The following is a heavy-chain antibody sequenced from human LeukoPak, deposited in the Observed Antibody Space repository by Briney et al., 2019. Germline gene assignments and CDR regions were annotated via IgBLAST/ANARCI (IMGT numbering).Heavy chain of an antibody. Sequence: GGSLRLSCAASGFNLSNYEMNWVRQAPGKGLEWVSYFSSSDSTIYNADSVKGRFTISRDNANNSLYLQMNSLRAEDTAVYYCSRQRSGWSDFDSWGQGALVTVSS. CDR3: SRQRSGWSDFDS. CDR2: FSSSDSTI. D-gene: IGHD6-19*01. J-gene: IGHJ4*02. V-gene: IGHV3-48*03. CDR1: GFNLSNYE.